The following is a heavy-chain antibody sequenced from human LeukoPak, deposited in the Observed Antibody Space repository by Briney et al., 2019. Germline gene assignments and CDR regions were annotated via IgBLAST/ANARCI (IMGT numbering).Heavy chain of an antibody. CDR2: ISYSGNT. CDR3: ARDRSGLLDY. Sequence: SETLSLTCTVSGGSISSYYWSWIRQPPGKGLEWIGYISYSGNTNYNPSLKSRVTISVDTSRNQFSLKLNSVTAADTAVYYCARDRSGLLDYWGQGTLVTVSS. V-gene: IGHV4-59*01. CDR1: GGSISSYY. J-gene: IGHJ4*02. D-gene: IGHD2-21*01.